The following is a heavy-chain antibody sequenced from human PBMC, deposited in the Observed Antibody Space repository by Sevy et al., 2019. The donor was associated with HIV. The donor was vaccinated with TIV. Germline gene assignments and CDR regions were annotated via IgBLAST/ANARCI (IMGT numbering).Heavy chain of an antibody. Sequence: GGCLRLSCSASGFTFSSYAMHWVRQAPGKGLEYVSAISSNGGSTYYADSVKGRFTISRDNSKNTLYLQMSSLRAEYTAVYYCVNLHRSSVNDAFDIWGQGTLVTVSS. CDR2: ISSNGGST. J-gene: IGHJ3*02. V-gene: IGHV3-64D*06. D-gene: IGHD6-19*01. CDR3: VNLHRSSVNDAFDI. CDR1: GFTFSSYA.